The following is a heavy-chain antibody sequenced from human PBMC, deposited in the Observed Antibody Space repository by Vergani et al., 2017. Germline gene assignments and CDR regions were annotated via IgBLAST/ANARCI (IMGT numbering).Heavy chain of an antibody. Sequence: LESGGGLVQPGGSIRLSCFGSGFTFSTFNMHWVRQIPGKGLEYISGISSDGKSANYAKSVKGRFIVTRDNSKNSPHLQMGNLRVEDTGIYYCSKDEKYTAPWERGYFHVLDVWGQGTTVSVSS. V-gene: IGHV3-64*01. CDR3: SKDEKYTAPWERGYFHVLDV. CDR2: ISSDGKSA. D-gene: IGHD1-26*01. CDR1: GFTFSTFN. J-gene: IGHJ6*02.